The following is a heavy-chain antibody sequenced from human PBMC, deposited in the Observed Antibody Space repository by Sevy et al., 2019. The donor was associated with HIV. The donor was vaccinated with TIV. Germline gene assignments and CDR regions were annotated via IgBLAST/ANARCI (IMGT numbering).Heavy chain of an antibody. CDR1: GYTLIQLS. CDR2: FDPEDGET. D-gene: IGHD3-22*01. Sequence: ASVKVSCKVSGYTLIQLSMHWVRQVPGKGLEWMGSFDPEDGETIYAQKLQGRVTMTEDTSTDTAYMELSSLKSEDTAIFYCAITKDYYDSSGYPFDYWGQGTLVTASS. CDR3: AITKDYYDSSGYPFDY. V-gene: IGHV1-24*01. J-gene: IGHJ4*02.